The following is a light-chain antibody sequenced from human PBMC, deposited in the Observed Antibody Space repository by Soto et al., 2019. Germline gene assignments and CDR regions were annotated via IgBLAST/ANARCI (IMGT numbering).Light chain of an antibody. CDR3: SSYTSISTPVI. Sequence: QSALTQPASVSGSPGQSITISCTGTSSDVGAYNYVSWYQQHPGKAPKLMIYEVINRPSGVSNLFSGSKSGDTASLTISGLHAEDEADYYYSSYTSISTPVIFGGGTKLTVL. J-gene: IGLJ2*01. V-gene: IGLV2-14*01. CDR2: EVI. CDR1: SSDVGAYNY.